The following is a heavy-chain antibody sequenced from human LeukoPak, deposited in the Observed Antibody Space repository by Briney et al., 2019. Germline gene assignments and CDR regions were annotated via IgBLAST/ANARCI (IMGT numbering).Heavy chain of an antibody. D-gene: IGHD2-15*01. CDR1: GFTFSSYA. Sequence: GGSLRLSCAASGFTFSSYAMSWVRQAPGKGLEWVSAISGSGGSTYYADSVKGRFTISRDNSKNTLYLQMNSLRAEDTAVYYCAKGPGGYCSGGSCYQLARYYYGMDVWGQGTTVTVS. CDR2: ISGSGGST. J-gene: IGHJ6*02. V-gene: IGHV3-23*01. CDR3: AKGPGGYCSGGSCYQLARYYYGMDV.